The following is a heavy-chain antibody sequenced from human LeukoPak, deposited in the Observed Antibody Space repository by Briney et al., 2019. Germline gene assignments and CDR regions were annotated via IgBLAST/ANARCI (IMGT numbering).Heavy chain of an antibody. CDR3: ARVGYYARAFDI. D-gene: IGHD3-10*01. CDR1: GGSISGYY. CDR2: IYYSGST. V-gene: IGHV4-59*01. Sequence: SETLSLTCTVSGGSISGYYWSWIRQPPGKGLEWIGYIYYSGSTNYNPSLKSRVTISVDTSKNHFSLKLSSVTAADTAVYYCARVGYYARAFDIWGQGTMVTVSS. J-gene: IGHJ3*02.